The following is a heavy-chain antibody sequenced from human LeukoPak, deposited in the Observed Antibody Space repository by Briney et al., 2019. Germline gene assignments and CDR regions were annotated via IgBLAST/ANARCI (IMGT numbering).Heavy chain of an antibody. J-gene: IGHJ6*02. CDR2: SRDKSRTYTT. D-gene: IGHD4-23*01. V-gene: IGHV3-72*01. CDR1: GFTFSNFA. Sequence: GGSLRLSCAASGFTFSNFAMSWVRQAPGKGLEWVGRSRDKSRTYTTEYAASVKGRFTISRDDSKDSLYLQMTSLKTEDTAVYYCARAGNNSLFYYNGLDVWGQGTTVTVSS. CDR3: ARAGNNSLFYYNGLDV.